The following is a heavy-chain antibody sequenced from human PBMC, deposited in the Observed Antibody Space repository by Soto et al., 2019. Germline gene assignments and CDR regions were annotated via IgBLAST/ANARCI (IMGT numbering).Heavy chain of an antibody. Sequence: PSETLSLTCTVSGGSISSGGYYWSWIRQHPGKGLEWIGYIYYSGSTYYNPSLKSRVTISVDTSKNQFSLKLSSVTAADTAVYYCSRDSSDTLPFSYWGQETLVPVSA. V-gene: IGHV4-31*03. CDR2: IYYSGST. J-gene: IGHJ4*02. CDR3: SRDSSDTLPFSY. CDR1: GGSISSGGYY. D-gene: IGHD3-16*01.